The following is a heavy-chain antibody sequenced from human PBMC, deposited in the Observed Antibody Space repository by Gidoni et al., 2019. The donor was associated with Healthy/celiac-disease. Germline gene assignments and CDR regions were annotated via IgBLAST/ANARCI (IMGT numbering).Heavy chain of an antibody. V-gene: IGHV3-23*01. Sequence: EVQLLESGGGLVQPGGSLRLSCAASGSTFISYAMSWVRQAPGKGLEWVSGISGSGGSTNYADSVKGRFTISRDNSKNKMYLQMNSLRAEDTAVDHCAKNQDYDILTGHYKGRGYWGQGTLVTVSS. CDR1: GSTFISYA. J-gene: IGHJ4*02. D-gene: IGHD3-9*01. CDR2: ISGSGGST. CDR3: AKNQDYDILTGHYKGRGY.